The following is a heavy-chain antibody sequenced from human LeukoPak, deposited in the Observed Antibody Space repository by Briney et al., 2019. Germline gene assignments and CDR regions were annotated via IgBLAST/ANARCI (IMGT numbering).Heavy chain of an antibody. CDR2: IYYSGST. CDR1: GGSISSYY. CDR3: ARESGSGSYYIDP. V-gene: IGHV4-59*01. D-gene: IGHD3-10*01. J-gene: IGHJ5*02. Sequence: PSETLSLTCTVSGGSISSYYWSWIRQPPGKGLEWIGYIYYSGSTNYNPSLKSRVTISVDTSKNQFSLKLSSVTAADTAVYYCARESGSGSYYIDPWGQETLVTVSS.